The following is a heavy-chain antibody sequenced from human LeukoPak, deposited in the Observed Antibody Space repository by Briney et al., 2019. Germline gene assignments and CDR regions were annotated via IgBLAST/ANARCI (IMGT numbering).Heavy chain of an antibody. CDR3: ARHLKGSSCYDC. CDR2: IYTSGST. D-gene: IGHD2-15*01. CDR1: GGSISSYY. J-gene: IGHJ4*02. V-gene: IGHV4-4*09. Sequence: SETLSLTCTVPGGSISSYYWSWIRQPPGKGLEWIGYIYTSGSTNYNPSLKSRVTISVDTSKNQFSLNLTSVTAADTAVYYRARHLKGSSCYDCWGQGTLVTVSS.